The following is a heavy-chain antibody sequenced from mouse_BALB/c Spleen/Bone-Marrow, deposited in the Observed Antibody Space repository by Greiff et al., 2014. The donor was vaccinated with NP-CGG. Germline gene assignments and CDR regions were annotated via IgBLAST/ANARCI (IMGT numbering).Heavy chain of an antibody. CDR1: GYTFSDYN. Sequence: EVKLMESGPELVKPGASVKISCKASGYTFSDYNMHWVEQSHGKSLEWIGNIYPYNGGTGYNQKFKRKATLTVDNSSSTAYMELRSLTSEDSAVYHCARGWLLSWFAYWGQGTLVTVSA. D-gene: IGHD2-3*01. CDR3: ARGWLLSWFAY. CDR2: IYPYNGGT. J-gene: IGHJ3*01. V-gene: IGHV1S29*02.